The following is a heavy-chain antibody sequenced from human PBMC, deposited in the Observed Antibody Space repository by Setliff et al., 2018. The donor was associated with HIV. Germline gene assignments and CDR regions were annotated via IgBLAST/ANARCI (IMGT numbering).Heavy chain of an antibody. D-gene: IGHD3-22*01. V-gene: IGHV4-59*01. CDR1: GGSISSYY. J-gene: IGHJ3*02. Sequence: SETLSLTCTVSGGSISSYYWSWIRQPPGKGLEWIGYIYYSGSTNYNPSLKSRVTISVDTSKNQFYLKLTSVTAADTAVYYCARHRRSLNYYIRWGFPDAFDIWGQGTVVTVSS. CDR3: ARHRRSLNYYIRWGFPDAFDI. CDR2: IYYSGST.